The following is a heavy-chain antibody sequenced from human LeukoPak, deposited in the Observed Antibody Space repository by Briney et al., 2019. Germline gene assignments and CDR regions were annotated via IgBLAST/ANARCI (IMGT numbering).Heavy chain of an antibody. V-gene: IGHV3-7*01. CDR2: INRDGSEI. CDR1: RFTFTSYW. CDR3: ARAYEYSSGWFRNDY. Sequence: GGSLRLSCTASRFTFTSYWMTWVRQAPGRGLEWVANINRDGSEIYYLDSVKGRFAISRDNAKDSLYLQMNGLRGEDTAVYYCARAYEYSSGWFRNDYWGQGTLVTVSS. D-gene: IGHD6-19*01. J-gene: IGHJ4*02.